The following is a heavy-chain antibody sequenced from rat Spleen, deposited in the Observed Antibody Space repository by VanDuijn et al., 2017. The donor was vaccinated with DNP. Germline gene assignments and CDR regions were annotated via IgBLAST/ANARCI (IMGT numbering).Heavy chain of an antibody. J-gene: IGHJ4*01. CDR1: GFTFSNYD. CDR3: ARLCYPGIKGDAMDA. CDR2: ISPSGGST. D-gene: IGHD1-4*01. Sequence: EVQLVESGGGLVQPGRSLKLSCAASGFTFSNYDMAWVRQAPTKGLEWVASISPSGGSTYYRDSVKGRFTVSRDNAKSSLYLQMDSLRSEDTATYYCARLCYPGIKGDAMDAWGQGTSVTVSS. V-gene: IGHV5-25*01.